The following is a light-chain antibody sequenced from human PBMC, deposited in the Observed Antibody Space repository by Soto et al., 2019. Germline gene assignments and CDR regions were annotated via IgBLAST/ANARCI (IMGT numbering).Light chain of an antibody. CDR2: EDN. V-gene: IGLV1-51*02. Sequence: QPVLTQPPSVSGAPGQRVTISCTGSSSNIGIDYVSWYQQLPGTAPKLLIYEDNKRPSGIPDRFSGSKSGTSATLDITGLQTGDEADYYCGAWDTSLSGGIFGGGTQLTVL. CDR1: SSNIGIDY. CDR3: GAWDTSLSGGI. J-gene: IGLJ2*01.